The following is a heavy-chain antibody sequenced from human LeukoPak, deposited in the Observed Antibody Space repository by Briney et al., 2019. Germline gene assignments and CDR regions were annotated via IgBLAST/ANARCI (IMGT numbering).Heavy chain of an antibody. V-gene: IGHV3-23*01. J-gene: IGHJ4*02. CDR2: ISGSGGST. D-gene: IGHD3-22*01. CDR3: AKLPTYYYDSSGYQDY. CDR1: GFTFSSYA. Sequence: GGSLRLSCAASGFTFSSYAMSWVRQAPGKGLEWVSAISGSGGSTYYADSVKGRFTISRDNSKNTLYLQMNSLRAEDTAVYYCAKLPTYYYDSSGYQDYWGQGTLVTVS.